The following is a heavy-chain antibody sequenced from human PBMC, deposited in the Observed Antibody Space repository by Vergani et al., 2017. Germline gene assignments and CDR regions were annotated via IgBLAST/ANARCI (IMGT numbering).Heavy chain of an antibody. CDR2: ISYDGSNK. CDR1: GFTFSSYA. Sequence: QVQLVESGGGVVKPGRSLRLSCAASGFTFSSYAMHWVRQAPGKGLEWVAVISYDGSNKYYADSVKGRFTNSRDNSKNTLYLQMNSLRAEDTAVYYCAREGYYSSGYYRLDYYYYGMDVWGQGTTVTVSS. D-gene: IGHD3-22*01. J-gene: IGHJ6*02. CDR3: AREGYYSSGYYRLDYYYYGMDV. V-gene: IGHV3-30-3*01.